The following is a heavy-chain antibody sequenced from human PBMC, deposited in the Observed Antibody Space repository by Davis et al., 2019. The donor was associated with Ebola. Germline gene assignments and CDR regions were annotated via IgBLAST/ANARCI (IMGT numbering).Heavy chain of an antibody. CDR1: GSTFSSYG. J-gene: IGHJ3*02. CDR2: IWYDGSNK. D-gene: IGHD6-13*01. CDR3: ARGRRYSRSWLQAFDI. V-gene: IGHV3-33*01. Sequence: PGGSLRLSCAASGSTFSSYGMHWVRQAPGKGLEWVAVIWYDGSNKYYADSVKGRFTISRDNSKNTLYVQMNSLRADDTAVYYCARGRRYSRSWLQAFDIWGQGTVVTVSS.